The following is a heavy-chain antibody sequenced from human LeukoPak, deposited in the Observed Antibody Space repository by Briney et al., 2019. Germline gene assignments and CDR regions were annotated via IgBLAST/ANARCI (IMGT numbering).Heavy chain of an antibody. Sequence: GASVKVSCKASGYTFTSYGISWVRQAPGQGLEWMGWISAYNGNTNYAQKLQGRVTMTTDTSTSTAYMELRSLRSDDTAVYYCARAMIVPHYYYYGMDVWGQGTTVTVSS. CDR2: ISAYNGNT. J-gene: IGHJ6*02. D-gene: IGHD3-22*01. CDR3: ARAMIVPHYYYYGMDV. V-gene: IGHV1-18*01. CDR1: GYTFTSYG.